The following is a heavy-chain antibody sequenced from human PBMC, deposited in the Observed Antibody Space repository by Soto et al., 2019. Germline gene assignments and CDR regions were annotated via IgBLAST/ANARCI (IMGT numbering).Heavy chain of an antibody. CDR2: ILYDGGVQ. CDR3: AREASVAALNWFDP. CDR1: VFTVSNYA. D-gene: IGHD6-6*01. Sequence: GGSLRLCCPGSVFTVSNYAVNWVREAPGKGLEWVAVILYDGGVQHYADSVKGRFTVSRDNSKNTVYLQMNSLTPEDTATYYCAREASVAALNWFDPWGQGTLVTVSS. V-gene: IGHV3-30-3*01. J-gene: IGHJ5*02.